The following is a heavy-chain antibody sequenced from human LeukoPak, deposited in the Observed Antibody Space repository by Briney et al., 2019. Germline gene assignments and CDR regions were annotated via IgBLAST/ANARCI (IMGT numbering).Heavy chain of an antibody. J-gene: IGHJ3*02. D-gene: IGHD3-22*01. V-gene: IGHV1-69*06. Sequence: GASVKVSCKASGGTFSSYAISWVRQAPGQGLEWMGGIIPIFGTANYAQKFQGRVTITADKSTSTAYMELSSLRSEDTAVYYCARDHGLYYYDSSGYYPEAFDIWGQGTMVTVSS. CDR1: GGTFSSYA. CDR2: IIPIFGTA. CDR3: ARDHGLYYYDSSGYYPEAFDI.